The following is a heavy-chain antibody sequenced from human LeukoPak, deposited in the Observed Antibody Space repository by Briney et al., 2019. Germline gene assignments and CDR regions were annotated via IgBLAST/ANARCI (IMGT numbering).Heavy chain of an antibody. D-gene: IGHD3-22*01. CDR3: ARRPGSSAYPHYLGMDV. CDR2: IYSSGST. CDR1: GGSISSSYYY. J-gene: IGHJ6*02. Sequence: PSETLSLTCTVSGGSISSSYYYWGWIRQPPGKGLEWIGSIYSSGSTYYNPSLKSRVTISVDTSKNQFSLKLNSVTAADTAVYYCARRPGSSAYPHYLGMDVWGQGTSVTVSS. V-gene: IGHV4-39*01.